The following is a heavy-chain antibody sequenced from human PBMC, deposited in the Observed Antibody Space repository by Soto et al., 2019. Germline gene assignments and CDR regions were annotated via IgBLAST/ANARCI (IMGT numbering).Heavy chain of an antibody. V-gene: IGHV3-33*01. CDR2: ILYDGSNK. CDR1: GFTFSSYS. J-gene: IGHJ6*02. Sequence: LKLSCAASGFTFSSYSMHWVRQAPGKGLEWVAVILYDGSNKYYADSVKGRFTISRDNSKNTLYLQMNSLRAEDTAVYYCARDLGRITIFGVVIYRDYYYYGMDVWGQGTTVTVSS. D-gene: IGHD3-3*01. CDR3: ARDLGRITIFGVVIYRDYYYYGMDV.